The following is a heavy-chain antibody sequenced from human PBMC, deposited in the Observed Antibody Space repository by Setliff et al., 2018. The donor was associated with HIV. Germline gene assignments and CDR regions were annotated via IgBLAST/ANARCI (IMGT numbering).Heavy chain of an antibody. D-gene: IGHD3-22*01. CDR2: IIPILDIR. Sequence: GASVKVSCKPSGGTFNTYDISWVRQAPGRGLEWMGGIIPILDIRNYAQKFQGRVTITADKSTSTVYMELSSLRSEDTAVYYCARAYYDTSGYFIHWYFDLWGRGTLVTVSS. CDR1: GGTFNTYD. J-gene: IGHJ2*01. CDR3: ARAYYDTSGYFIHWYFDL. V-gene: IGHV1-69*10.